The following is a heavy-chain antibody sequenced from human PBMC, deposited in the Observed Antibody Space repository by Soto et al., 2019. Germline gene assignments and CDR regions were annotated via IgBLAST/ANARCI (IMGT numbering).Heavy chain of an antibody. J-gene: IGHJ6*02. Sequence: PSETLSLTCTVSGGSISSGGYYWSWIRQHPGKGVEWIGYIYYSGSTYYNPSLKSRVTISVDTSKNQFSLKLSSVTAADTAVYYCAREDGGYCSSTSCRKWGYYYYGMDVWGQGTTVTVSS. CDR1: GGSISSGGYY. D-gene: IGHD2-2*01. V-gene: IGHV4-31*03. CDR3: AREDGGYCSSTSCRKWGYYYYGMDV. CDR2: IYYSGST.